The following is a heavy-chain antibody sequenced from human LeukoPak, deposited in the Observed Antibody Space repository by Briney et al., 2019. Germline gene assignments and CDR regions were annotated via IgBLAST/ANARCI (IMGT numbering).Heavy chain of an antibody. CDR2: IYYSGST. Sequence: SETLSLTCSVSGGSIRSTTYYWSWIRQPPGKGLEWIGYIYYSGSTNYNPSLKSRVTISVDTSKNQFSLKLSSVTAADTAVYYCARAYGVATFFDPWGQGTLVTVSS. CDR3: ARAYGVATFFDP. V-gene: IGHV4-61*01. D-gene: IGHD5-12*01. J-gene: IGHJ5*02. CDR1: GGSIRSTTYY.